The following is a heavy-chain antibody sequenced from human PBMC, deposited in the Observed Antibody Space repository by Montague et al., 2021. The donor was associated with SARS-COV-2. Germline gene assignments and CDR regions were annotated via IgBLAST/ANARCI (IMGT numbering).Heavy chain of an antibody. V-gene: IGHV4-59*01. CDR2: IYYTGET. J-gene: IGHJ4*02. CDR3: ARFWSGYVDK. CDR1: GGSIRSYY. Sequence: SETLSLTCSFSGGSIRSYYWSWIRLPPGKPLEWLGYIYYTGETTXNPSLKSRVIISVDTSRSQFSLRLTSVTAADTAVYFCARFWSGYVDKWSQGTLVTVSS. D-gene: IGHD3-3*01.